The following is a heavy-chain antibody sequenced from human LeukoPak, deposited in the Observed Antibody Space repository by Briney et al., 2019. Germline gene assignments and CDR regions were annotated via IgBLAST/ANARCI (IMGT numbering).Heavy chain of an antibody. CDR1: GFTFSNYA. J-gene: IGHJ4*02. D-gene: IGHD2-15*01. CDR3: ARQDCSGGSCYIDY. V-gene: IGHV3-23*01. CDR2: LRASGGIT. Sequence: GGSLRLSCAASGFTFSNYAMNWVRQTPGKGLEWVSSLRASGGITYYADSVKGRFTISRDNSKNTLSVQMNSLSAEDTAMYYCARQDCSGGSCYIDYWGQGTLVTVSA.